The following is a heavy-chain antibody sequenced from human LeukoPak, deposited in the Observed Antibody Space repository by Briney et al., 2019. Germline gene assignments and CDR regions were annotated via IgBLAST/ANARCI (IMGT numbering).Heavy chain of an antibody. V-gene: IGHV1-46*01. CDR1: GYTFTMYY. D-gene: IGHD5-24*01. CDR3: ARGPQRWLQSTFDY. J-gene: IGHJ4*02. Sequence: ASVKVSCKASGYTFTMYYIHWVRQAPGQGLEWMGMINPSDGATTYAQRFQGRVTMTRDMSTSTVYMELSSLRSEDTAVYYCARGPQRWLQSTFDYWGQGTLVTVSS. CDR2: INPSDGAT.